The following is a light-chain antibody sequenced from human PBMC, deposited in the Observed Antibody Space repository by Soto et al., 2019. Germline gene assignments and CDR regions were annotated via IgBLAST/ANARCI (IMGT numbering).Light chain of an antibody. V-gene: IGKV1-39*01. CDR1: QSISSS. J-gene: IGKJ4*01. CDR3: HQTYSSPLT. Sequence: DIQMTQSPSSLSASVGDRVTITCRASQSISSSLNWYQLKPGQAPKLLIYAASSLQSGVPLRFSGSGSGTDFTLTISSLQLADFATYYCHQTYSSPLTFGGGTKVEIK. CDR2: AAS.